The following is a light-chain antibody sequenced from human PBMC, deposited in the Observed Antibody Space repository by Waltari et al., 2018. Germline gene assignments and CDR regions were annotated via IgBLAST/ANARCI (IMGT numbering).Light chain of an antibody. CDR1: NIERKS. J-gene: IGLJ1*01. CDR3: QVWDANTDPGV. CDR2: YDS. V-gene: IGLV3-21*01. Sequence: SYVLTQPPSVSVAPGETARLPCGGNNIERKSVHWYRQRPGQAPVLVISYDSDRPSGIPDRLSGSNSGNTATLTISRVEAGDEADYYCQVWDANTDPGVFGTGTEVTVL.